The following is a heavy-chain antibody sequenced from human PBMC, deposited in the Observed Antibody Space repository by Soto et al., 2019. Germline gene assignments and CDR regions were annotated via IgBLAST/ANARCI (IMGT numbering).Heavy chain of an antibody. J-gene: IGHJ4*02. D-gene: IGHD3-22*01. V-gene: IGHV3-48*02. CDR1: GLTLNDYG. CDR2: ISNSII. CDR3: ATWGYYYHSSGYYYFDY. Sequence: EVQLVESGGDLVQPGGSLRLSCAASGLTLNDYGMNWVRQAPGKGLEGISYISNSIIYYADSVKGRFTVSRDSDKNSLYLEMNSLRDEDTAVYYCATWGYYYHSSGYYYFDYWGQGTLVTVSS.